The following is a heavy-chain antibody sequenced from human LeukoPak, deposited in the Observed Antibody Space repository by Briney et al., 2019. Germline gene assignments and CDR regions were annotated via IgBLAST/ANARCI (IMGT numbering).Heavy chain of an antibody. CDR1: GGSISTYY. J-gene: IGHJ5*02. D-gene: IGHD5-18*01. V-gene: IGHV4-59*01. Sequence: PSETLSLTCTVAGGSISTYYWNWIRQTPGKELEWIGHISNGNTDYNPSLKSRVTISADTSKNQFSLRLTSVTAADTAVYYCARDKAHSYGRYFDPWGQGALVIVSS. CDR3: ARDKAHSYGRYFDP. CDR2: ISNGNT.